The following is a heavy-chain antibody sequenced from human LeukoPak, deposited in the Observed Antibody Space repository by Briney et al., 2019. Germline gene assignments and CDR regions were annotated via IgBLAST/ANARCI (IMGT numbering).Heavy chain of an antibody. D-gene: IGHD3-22*01. J-gene: IGHJ3*02. CDR1: GYSFSIYW. V-gene: IGHV5-51*01. Sequence: GESLKISCKGSGYSFSIYWIGWVRQMPGKGLEWMGIIYPGDSDTRYSPSFQGQVTISADKSISTAYLQWSSLKASDTAMYYCASDSSGYRDAFDIWGQGTMVTVSS. CDR3: ASDSSGYRDAFDI. CDR2: IYPGDSDT.